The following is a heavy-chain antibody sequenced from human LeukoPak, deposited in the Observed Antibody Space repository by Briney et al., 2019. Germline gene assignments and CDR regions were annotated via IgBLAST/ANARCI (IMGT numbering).Heavy chain of an antibody. CDR2: ISYDGSNK. J-gene: IGHJ4*02. V-gene: IGHV3-30-3*01. CDR1: GYTFSSYA. CDR3: ARGLAYCGGDCYSRFDY. Sequence: GASVKVSCKASGYTFSSYAMHWVRQAPGKGLEWVAVISYDGSNKYYADSVKGRFTISRDNSKNTLYLQMNSLRAEGTAVYYCARGLAYCGGDCYSRFDYWGQGTLVTVSS. D-gene: IGHD2-21*02.